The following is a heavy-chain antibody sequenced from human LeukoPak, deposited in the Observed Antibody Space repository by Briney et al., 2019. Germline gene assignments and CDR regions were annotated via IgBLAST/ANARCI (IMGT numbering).Heavy chain of an antibody. Sequence: ASVKVSCKASGYTFTSYYMHWVRQAPGQGLEWMGIINPSGGSTSYAQKFQGRVTMTRDTSTSTVYMELRSLRSDDTAVYYCARDLNCSGGSCYSGWFDPWGQGTLVTVSS. J-gene: IGHJ5*02. CDR1: GYTFTSYY. CDR2: INPSGGST. V-gene: IGHV1-46*01. CDR3: ARDLNCSGGSCYSGWFDP. D-gene: IGHD2-15*01.